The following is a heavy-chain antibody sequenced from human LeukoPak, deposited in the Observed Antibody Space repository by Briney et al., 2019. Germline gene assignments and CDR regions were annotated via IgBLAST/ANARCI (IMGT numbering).Heavy chain of an antibody. CDR2: IYHSEST. J-gene: IGHJ5*02. D-gene: IGHD2-15*01. Sequence: SQTLSLTCAVSGGSISSGGYSWSWIRQPPGKGLEWIGYIYHSESTYYNPSLKSRVTISVDRSKNKFSLTLSSVTAADTAVYYCARIKSRVGYCSGGSCYEPANWFDPWGQGTLVTVSS. V-gene: IGHV4-30-2*01. CDR1: GGSISSGGYS. CDR3: ARIKSRVGYCSGGSCYEPANWFDP.